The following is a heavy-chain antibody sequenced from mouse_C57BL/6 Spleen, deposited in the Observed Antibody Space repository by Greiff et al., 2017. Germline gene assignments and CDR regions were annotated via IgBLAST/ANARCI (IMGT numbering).Heavy chain of an antibody. CDR1: GYTFTSYT. V-gene: IGHV1-4*01. J-gene: IGHJ4*01. Sequence: QVQLQQSGAELARPGASVKMSCKASGYTFTSYTMHWVKQRPGQGLEWIGYINPSSGYTKYNQKFKDKATLTADKSSSTAYMQLSSLTSEDSAVYDCAREEIYYDYDIKGAMDYWGQGTSVTVSS. CDR2: INPSSGYT. CDR3: AREEIYYDYDIKGAMDY. D-gene: IGHD2-4*01.